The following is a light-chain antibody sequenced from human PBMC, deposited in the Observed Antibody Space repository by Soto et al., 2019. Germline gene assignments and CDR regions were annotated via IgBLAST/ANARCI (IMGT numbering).Light chain of an antibody. Sequence: DVQMTQSPSTLSASVGDRVTITCRASQSISSWLAWYQQKPAKAPNLLIYETSNLESGVPSRFSGSGSGTEFTLTLSSLQPDDFATYFCQQYTSFPLTFGGGTKVEI. CDR1: QSISSW. CDR2: ETS. J-gene: IGKJ4*01. CDR3: QQYTSFPLT. V-gene: IGKV1-5*03.